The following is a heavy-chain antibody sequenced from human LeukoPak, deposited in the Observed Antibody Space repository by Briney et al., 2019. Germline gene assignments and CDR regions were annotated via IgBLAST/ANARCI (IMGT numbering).Heavy chain of an antibody. J-gene: IGHJ4*02. CDR2: IRSKTDGGTT. Sequence: GGSLRLSCAVSGFTFSNAWMSWVRQAPGKGLERVGRIRSKTDGGTTDYAAPVKGRFSISRDDSKSTLFLQMNSLKTEDTAVYYCTTAGTSLNYWGQGTLVTVSS. CDR3: TTAGTSLNY. V-gene: IGHV3-15*01. CDR1: GFTFSNAW.